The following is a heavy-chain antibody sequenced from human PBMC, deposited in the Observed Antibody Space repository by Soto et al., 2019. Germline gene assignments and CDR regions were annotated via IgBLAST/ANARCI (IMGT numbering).Heavy chain of an antibody. CDR2: IRSKDYGEAT. CDR3: TRDNPYYYDSSGYAPHDY. D-gene: IGHD3-22*01. Sequence: EVPLVESGGGLVQPGRSLRLSCTASGFTFGDYTVSWFRQAPGKGLEWIGFIRSKDYGEATLYAASVKGRLTISRDDSKSIASLQMNSLKTEDTAVYYCTRDNPYYYDSSGYAPHDYWGQGTLVTVSS. J-gene: IGHJ4*02. CDR1: GFTFGDYT. V-gene: IGHV3-49*03.